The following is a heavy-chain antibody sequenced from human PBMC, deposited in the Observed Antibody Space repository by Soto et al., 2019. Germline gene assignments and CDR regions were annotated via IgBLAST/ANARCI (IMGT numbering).Heavy chain of an antibody. V-gene: IGHV4-59*01. D-gene: IGHD3-3*01. J-gene: IGHJ6*03. Sequence: PSETLSLTCTVSGGSISSYYRSWIRQPPGKGLERIGYIYYSGSTNYNPSLKSRVTISVDTSKNPFSLKLSSVTAADTAVYYCARGVLGFWSGYYGPGSHYLDVWGKGTTVTVSS. CDR1: GGSISSYY. CDR3: ARGVLGFWSGYYGPGSHYLDV. CDR2: IYYSGST.